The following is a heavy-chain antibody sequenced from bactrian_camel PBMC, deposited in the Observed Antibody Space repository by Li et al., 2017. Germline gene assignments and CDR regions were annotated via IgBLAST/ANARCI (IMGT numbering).Heavy chain of an antibody. CDR1: GGTFGATD. Sequence: HVQLVESGGGSVQDGGSLRLSCTISGGTFGATDMGWYRQAPGNECDLVTSITYDGTTYYAESVKGRFTISHDNTKSTVYLQMNNLKPEDTAVYYCLTIEGGIPITTFPTCDHWGQGTQVTVS. CDR3: LTIEGGIPITTFPTCDH. CDR2: ITYDGTT. J-gene: IGHJ4*01. V-gene: IGHV3S53*01. D-gene: IGHD2*01.